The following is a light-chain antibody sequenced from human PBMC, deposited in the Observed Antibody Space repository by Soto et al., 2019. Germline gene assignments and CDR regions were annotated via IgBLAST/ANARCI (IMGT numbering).Light chain of an antibody. CDR3: QQYGSSPSLT. Sequence: EIVLTQSRGTLSLSPGERATLSCRASQSVSSSYLAWYQQKPGQAPRLLIYGASSRATGIPDRFSGSGSGTDFTLTIRRLEPEDFAVYYCQQYGSSPSLTFGGGTKVEIK. V-gene: IGKV3-20*01. J-gene: IGKJ4*01. CDR1: QSVSSSY. CDR2: GAS.